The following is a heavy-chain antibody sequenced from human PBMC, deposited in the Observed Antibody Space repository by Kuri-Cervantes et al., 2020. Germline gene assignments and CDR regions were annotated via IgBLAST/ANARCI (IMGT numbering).Heavy chain of an antibody. V-gene: IGHV4-59*01. J-gene: IGHJ6*03. Sequence: GSLRLSCAASGFTFNTYAVHWVRQAPGKGLEWIGYIYYSGSTNYNPSLKSRVTISVDTSKNQFSLKLSSVTAADTAVYYCARGGLGIPWYYYMDVWGKGTTVTVSS. CDR3: ARGGLGIPWYYYMDV. CDR1: GFTFNTYA. D-gene: IGHD7-27*01. CDR2: IYYSGST.